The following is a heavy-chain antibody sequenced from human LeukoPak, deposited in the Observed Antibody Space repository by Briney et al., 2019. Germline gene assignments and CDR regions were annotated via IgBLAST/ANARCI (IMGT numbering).Heavy chain of an antibody. CDR2: IIPILGIA. CDR3: ARSTSRKDYYGMDV. D-gene: IGHD2-2*01. V-gene: IGHV1-69*10. J-gene: IGHJ6*02. Sequence: ASVKVSCTASGGTFSSYAISWVRQAPGQGLEWMGGIIPILGIANYAQKFQGRVTITADKSTSTAYMELSSLRSEDTAVYYCARSTSRKDYYGMDVWGQGTTVTVSS. CDR1: GGTFSSYA.